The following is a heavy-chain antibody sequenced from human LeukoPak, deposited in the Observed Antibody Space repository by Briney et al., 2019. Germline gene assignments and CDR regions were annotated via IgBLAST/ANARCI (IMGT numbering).Heavy chain of an antibody. CDR2: ISSGGSTI. Sequence: PGGSLRLSCAVSGFTFSDYYMSWIRQAPGKGLEWVSYISSGGSTISHADSVKGRFTISRDNAENTLYLQMNSLRAEDTAVYYCAKRYSDYGSGSYYFDYWGQGTLVTVSS. D-gene: IGHD3-10*01. J-gene: IGHJ4*02. CDR1: GFTFSDYY. V-gene: IGHV3-11*01. CDR3: AKRYSDYGSGSYYFDY.